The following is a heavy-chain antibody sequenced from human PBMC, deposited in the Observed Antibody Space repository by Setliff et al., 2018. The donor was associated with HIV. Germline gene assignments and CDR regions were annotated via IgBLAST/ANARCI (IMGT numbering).Heavy chain of an antibody. CDR1: ADTFSSYA. J-gene: IGHJ3*02. V-gene: IGHV1-69*13. D-gene: IGHD5-12*01. Sequence: SVKVSCKASADTFSSYAISWVRQAPGQGPEWMGGIIPIFGTANYAQKFQGRVTITADESTSIAYMELSSLRFDDTAVYYCARDGGYSVHQWFGDAFDIWGQGTMVTVSS. CDR3: ARDGGYSVHQWFGDAFDI. CDR2: IIPIFGTA.